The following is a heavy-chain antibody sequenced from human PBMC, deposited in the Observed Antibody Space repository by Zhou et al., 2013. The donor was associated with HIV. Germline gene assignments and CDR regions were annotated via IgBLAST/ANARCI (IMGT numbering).Heavy chain of an antibody. Sequence: QVQLQESGPGLVKPSETLSLSCTVSGGSISTDYWTWIRQPPGKGLEWIGYIYTSGRTNYNPSLKSRVTISLDTSKNQFSLKLSSVTAADTAVYYCARLVAARDYYYYIDVWGRGTTGHRLL. CDR1: GGSISTDY. D-gene: IGHD6-13*01. CDR2: IYTSGRT. V-gene: IGHV4-4*09. J-gene: IGHJ6*03. CDR3: ARLVAARDYYYYIDV.